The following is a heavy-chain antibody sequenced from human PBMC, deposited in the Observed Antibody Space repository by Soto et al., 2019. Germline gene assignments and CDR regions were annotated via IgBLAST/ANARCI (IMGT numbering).Heavy chain of an antibody. CDR2: IYTSGST. D-gene: IGHD1-26*01. J-gene: IGHJ6*02. V-gene: IGHV4-4*07. CDR1: GGSISSYY. CDR3: ARGLGSGSYYYYGMDV. Sequence: SETLSLTCTVSGGSISSYYWSWIRQPAGKGLEWIGRIYTSGSTNYNPSLKSRVTMSVDTSKNQFSLKLSSVTAADTAVYYCARGLGSGSYYYYGMDVWGQGTTVTVSS.